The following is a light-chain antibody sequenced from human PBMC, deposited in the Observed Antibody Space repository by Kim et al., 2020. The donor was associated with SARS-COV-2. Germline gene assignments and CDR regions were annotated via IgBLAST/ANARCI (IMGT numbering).Light chain of an antibody. V-gene: IGKV3D-20*01. CDR2: DAS. CDR1: QSISSSF. J-gene: IGKJ3*01. CDR3: QYYDTSPST. Sequence: SPGERATLSCGSSQSISSSFFCCYQQHPGLAPRLLIYDASSSAASIPDRCSSSGSGTDFTIIISRLEHDDFAVYYCQYYDTSPSTFGPGNKVDIK.